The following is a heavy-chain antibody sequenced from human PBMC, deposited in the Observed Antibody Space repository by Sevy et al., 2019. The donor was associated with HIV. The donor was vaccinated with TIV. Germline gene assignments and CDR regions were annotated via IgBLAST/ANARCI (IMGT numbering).Heavy chain of an antibody. J-gene: IGHJ4*02. CDR3: ARDQQGSIDY. Sequence: GGSRRLSCAVSGFTFSTYAMHWVRQAPGKGLECVAIVSSDGSEINYADSVKGRFTISIDNSRNTLYLQMNSLRTEDTALYYCARDQQGSIDYWGQGTLVTVSS. CDR1: GFTFSTYA. V-gene: IGHV3-30-3*01. CDR2: VSSDGSEI. D-gene: IGHD6-13*01.